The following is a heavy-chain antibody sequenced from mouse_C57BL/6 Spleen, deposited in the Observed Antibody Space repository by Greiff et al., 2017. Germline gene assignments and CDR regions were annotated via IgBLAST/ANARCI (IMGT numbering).Heavy chain of an antibody. Sequence: QVQLQQSGAELARPGASVKLSCKASGYTFTSYGISWVKQRTGQGLEWIGEIYPRSGNTYYNEKFKGKATLTADKSSSTAYMELRSLTSEDSAVYFCAREGGDDYRFAYWGQGTLVTVSA. V-gene: IGHV1-81*01. CDR3: AREGGDDYRFAY. CDR1: GYTFTSYG. D-gene: IGHD5-5*01. CDR2: IYPRSGNT. J-gene: IGHJ3*01.